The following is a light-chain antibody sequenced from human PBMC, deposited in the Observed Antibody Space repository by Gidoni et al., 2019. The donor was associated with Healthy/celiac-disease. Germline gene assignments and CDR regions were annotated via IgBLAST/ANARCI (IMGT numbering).Light chain of an antibody. CDR1: QSVSSSY. J-gene: IGKJ2*01. V-gene: IGKV3-20*01. CDR3: QQYGSSYP. CDR2: GAS. Sequence: DIVLTQSPGTLSLSPGERATLSCRASQSVSSSYLAWYQQTPGQAPRLLIYGASSRATGIPDRFSGSGSGTDFTLTISRLEPEDFAVYYCQQYGSSYPFGQGTKLEIK.